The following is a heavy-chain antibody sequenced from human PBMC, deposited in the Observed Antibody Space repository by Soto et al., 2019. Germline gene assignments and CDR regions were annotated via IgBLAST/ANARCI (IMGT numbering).Heavy chain of an antibody. CDR1: GYTFTSYA. D-gene: IGHD2-15*01. J-gene: IGHJ4*02. Sequence: GASVKVSCKASGYTFTSYAMHWVRQAPGQRLEWMGWINAGNGNTKYSQKFQGRVTITRDTSASTAYMELSSLRSEDTAVYYCARALHLVVVAPPDYWGQGTLVTVSS. V-gene: IGHV1-3*01. CDR3: ARALHLVVVAPPDY. CDR2: INAGNGNT.